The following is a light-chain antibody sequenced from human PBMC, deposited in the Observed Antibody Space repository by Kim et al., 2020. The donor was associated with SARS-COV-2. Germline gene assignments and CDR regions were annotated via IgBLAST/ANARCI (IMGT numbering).Light chain of an antibody. CDR3: LNDYTYPWT. CDR2: AAS. V-gene: IGKV1-6*01. J-gene: IGKJ1*01. Sequence: AVQMTQSPSSLSASIGDRVTITCRPSQGIRNDLSWYQQKPGQAPKVLVYAASSLQTGVPSRFSGSGSDTDFTLTISSLQPEDAATYYCLNDYTYPWTFGQETKVDIK. CDR1: QGIRND.